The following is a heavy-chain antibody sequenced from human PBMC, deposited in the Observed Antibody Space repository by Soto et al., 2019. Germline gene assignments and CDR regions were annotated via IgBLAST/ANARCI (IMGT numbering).Heavy chain of an antibody. V-gene: IGHV3-23*01. CDR1: GFTFSSYA. CDR2: ISGSGGST. J-gene: IGHJ4*02. D-gene: IGHD6-13*01. CDR3: ASLLAAAAPGDY. Sequence: PGGSLKLSCAASGFTFSSYAMSWVRQAPGKGLEWISAISGSGGSTYYADSVKGRFTISRDNSKNTLSLQMNSLRADDTAVYYCASLLAAAAPGDYWGPGTLVSVSS.